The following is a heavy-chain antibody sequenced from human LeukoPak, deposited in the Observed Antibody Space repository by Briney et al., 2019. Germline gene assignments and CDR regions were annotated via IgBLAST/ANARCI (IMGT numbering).Heavy chain of an antibody. CDR1: GYTFTSYG. V-gene: IGHV1-18*01. CDR3: ARDIEEGSSSWYKRYYFDY. J-gene: IGHJ4*02. D-gene: IGHD6-13*01. CDR2: ISAYNGNT. Sequence: GASVKVSCKASGYTFTSYGVGWVRQAPGQGLEWTGWISAYNGNTNYAQKLQGRVTMTTDTSTSTAYMELRSLRSDDTAVYYCARDIEEGSSSWYKRYYFDYWGQGTLVTVSS.